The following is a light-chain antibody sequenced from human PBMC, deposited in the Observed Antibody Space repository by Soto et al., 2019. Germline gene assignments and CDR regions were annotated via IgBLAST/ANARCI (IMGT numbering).Light chain of an antibody. Sequence: SYELTQPHSVSVATAQTGPRVTCGGNNIGSKSVHWYQQKPGQAPVLVVYDDSDRPSGIAERVSGSNSGNTATLTISRVEAGDEADYYCQVWDSSGHFVFGTGTKATVL. V-gene: IGLV3-21*02. J-gene: IGLJ1*01. CDR3: QVWDSSGHFV. CDR2: DDS. CDR1: NIGSKS.